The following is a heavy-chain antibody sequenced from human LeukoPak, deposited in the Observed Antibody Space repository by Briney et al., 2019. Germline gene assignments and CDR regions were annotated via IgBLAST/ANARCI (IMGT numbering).Heavy chain of an antibody. CDR1: GYTFTSYG. D-gene: IGHD4-23*01. CDR2: ISAYNGNT. Sequence: ASVKVSCKASGYTFTSYGIGWVRQAPGQGLEWMGWISAYNGNTDYAQKLQGRVTMTTDTSTSTAYMELRSLRSDDTAVYYCARDQAATVVTRGREWRYWGQGTLVTVSS. CDR3: ARDQAATVVTRGREWRY. J-gene: IGHJ4*02. V-gene: IGHV1-18*01.